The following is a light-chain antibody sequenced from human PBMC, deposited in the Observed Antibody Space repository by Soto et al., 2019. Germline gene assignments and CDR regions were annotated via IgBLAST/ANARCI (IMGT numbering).Light chain of an antibody. CDR2: GAS. J-gene: IGKJ1*01. CDR3: QQYNNWPPWT. Sequence: EIVRTQSPATVSVSPGESATLSCRASQTVSSNLAWYQQKPGQAPRLLIYGASTRATGIPARFSGSGSGTEFTLTISSLQSEDFAVYYCQQYNNWPPWTVGQGTKVDIK. CDR1: QTVSSN. V-gene: IGKV3-15*01.